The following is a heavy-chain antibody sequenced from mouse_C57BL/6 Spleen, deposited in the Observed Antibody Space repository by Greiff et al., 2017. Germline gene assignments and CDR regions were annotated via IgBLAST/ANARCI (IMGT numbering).Heavy chain of an antibody. CDR2: IYPGSGST. J-gene: IGHJ3*01. D-gene: IGHD2-5*01. CDR1: GYTFTSYW. V-gene: IGHV1-55*01. Sequence: VQLQQSGAELVKPGASVKMSCKASGYTFTSYWITWVKQRPGQGLEWIGDIYPGSGSTNYNEKFKSKATLTVDTSSSTAYMQLSSLTSEDSAVYYCARALYSNCHFAYWGQGTLVTVSS. CDR3: ARALYSNCHFAY.